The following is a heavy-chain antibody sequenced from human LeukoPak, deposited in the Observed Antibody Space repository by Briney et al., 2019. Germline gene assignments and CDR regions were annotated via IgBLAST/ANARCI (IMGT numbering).Heavy chain of an antibody. Sequence: SETLSLTCTVSGGSITNYYWSWIRQPPGKGLEWIGSIYSSGNTNYNPSLRSRVTISVDTSKNQFSLKLSSVTAADTAVYYCARAGSSSSPPRDYWGQGTLVTVSS. CDR1: GGSITNYY. CDR3: ARAGSSSSPPRDY. J-gene: IGHJ4*02. CDR2: IYSSGNT. V-gene: IGHV4-59*01. D-gene: IGHD6-13*01.